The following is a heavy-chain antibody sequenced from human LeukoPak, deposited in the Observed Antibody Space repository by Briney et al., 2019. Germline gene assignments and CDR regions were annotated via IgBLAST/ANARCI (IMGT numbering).Heavy chain of an antibody. CDR3: ARNFFYCGGDCYPYAFDI. Sequence: SGGSLRLSCAASGFTVSTNYMNWVRQAPGKGLEWVSVIYSGGSTYYADSVKGRFTISRDNSKNTLYLQMNSLRAEDTAVYYCARNFFYCGGDCYPYAFDIWGQGTMVTVSS. CDR2: IYSGGST. D-gene: IGHD2-21*02. CDR1: GFTVSTNY. J-gene: IGHJ3*02. V-gene: IGHV3-53*01.